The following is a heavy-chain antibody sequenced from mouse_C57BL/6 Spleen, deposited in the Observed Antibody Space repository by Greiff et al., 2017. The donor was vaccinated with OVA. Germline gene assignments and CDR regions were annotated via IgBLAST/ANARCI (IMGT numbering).Heavy chain of an antibody. D-gene: IGHD1-1*01. Sequence: EVKLQESGPELVKPGASVKISCKASGYSFTGYYMNWVKQSPEKSLEWIGEINPSTGGTTYNQRFKAKATLTVDKSSSTAYMQLKSLTSEDSAVYYCARKGIYYGSSYDGFDYWGQGTTLTVSS. CDR3: ARKGIYYGSSYDGFDY. V-gene: IGHV1-42*01. CDR2: INPSTGGT. J-gene: IGHJ2*01. CDR1: GYSFTGYY.